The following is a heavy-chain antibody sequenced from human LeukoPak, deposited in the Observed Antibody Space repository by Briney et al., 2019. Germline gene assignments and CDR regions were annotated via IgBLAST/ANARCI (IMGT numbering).Heavy chain of an antibody. CDR3: TRGSSGRRDN. V-gene: IGHV1-8*01. D-gene: IGHD6-19*01. J-gene: IGHJ4*02. CDR2: MNPNSGNT. Sequence: VASVKVSCKASGYTFTSCDINWVRQATGQGLEWMGWMNPNSGNTGDGQSFQGRITMTRDISIGTAYMELSNLTSKDTAIYYCTRGSSGRRDNWGQGTLVTVSA. CDR1: GYTFTSCD.